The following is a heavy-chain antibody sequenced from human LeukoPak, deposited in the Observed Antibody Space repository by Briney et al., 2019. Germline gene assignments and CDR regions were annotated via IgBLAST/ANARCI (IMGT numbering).Heavy chain of an antibody. J-gene: IGHJ5*02. CDR1: GGSFSGYY. CDR3: ARGSWYDPNWFDP. CDR2: INHSGST. Sequence: SETLSLTCAVYGGSFSGYYWSWIRQPPGKGLEWIGEINHSGSTNYNPSLKSRVTISVDTSKNQFSLKLSSVTAADTAVYYCARGSWYDPNWFDPWGQGTLVTVPS. V-gene: IGHV4-34*01. D-gene: IGHD6-13*01.